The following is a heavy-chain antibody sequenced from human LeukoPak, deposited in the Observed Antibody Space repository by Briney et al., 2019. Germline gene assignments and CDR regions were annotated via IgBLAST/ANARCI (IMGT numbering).Heavy chain of an antibody. CDR3: ARGTAEYPPPQH. J-gene: IGHJ1*01. D-gene: IGHD2-2*02. CDR2: IYYSGST. Sequence: SETLSLTCTVSGGSINNYYWSWIRQPPGKGLEWIGYIYYSGSTNYNPSLKSRVNMSVDTSKNQFSLKLNSVTTADTAVYYCARGTAEYPPPQHWGQGTLVTVSS. V-gene: IGHV4-59*01. CDR1: GGSINNYY.